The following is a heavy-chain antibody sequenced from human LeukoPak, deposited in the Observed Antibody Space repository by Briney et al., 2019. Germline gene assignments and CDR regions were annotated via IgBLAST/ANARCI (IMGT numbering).Heavy chain of an antibody. CDR3: ARVNPLLAPGAFDI. V-gene: IGHV3-7*01. CDR1: EFTFNNYW. D-gene: IGHD2-15*01. J-gene: IGHJ3*02. CDR2: IKQDGSDK. Sequence: GGSLRLSCAASEFTFNNYWMTWVRQAPGKGLEWVANIKQDGSDKYYVDSVKGRFTISRGNAKKSLYLQMNSLRAEDTAVYYCARVNPLLAPGAFDIWGQGTMVTVSS.